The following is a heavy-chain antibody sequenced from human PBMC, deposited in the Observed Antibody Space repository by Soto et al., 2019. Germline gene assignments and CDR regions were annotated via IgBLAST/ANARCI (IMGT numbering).Heavy chain of an antibody. J-gene: IGHJ4*02. Sequence: DVQLVESGGGLAQPGRSLRLSCAASGFTFDDYGMHWVRQAPGKGLEWVSGISWNSGSIGYADSVKGRFTISRDNAKNSLYLQMNSLRAEDTALYYGAKDSPPNYWGQGTLVTVSS. CDR2: ISWNSGSI. V-gene: IGHV3-9*01. CDR3: AKDSPPNY. CDR1: GFTFDDYG.